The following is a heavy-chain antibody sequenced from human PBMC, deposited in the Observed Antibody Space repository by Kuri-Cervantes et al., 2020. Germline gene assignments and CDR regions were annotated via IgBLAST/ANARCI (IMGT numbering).Heavy chain of an antibody. CDR2: INPSGGST. J-gene: IGHJ6*03. CDR3: ARGVLEWLFPVPYYYYYYMDV. D-gene: IGHD3-3*01. V-gene: IGHV1-46*01. Sequence: ASVKVSCKASGYTFTGYYMHWVRQAPGQGLEWMGIINPSGGSTTYAQKFQGRVTMTRNTSISTAYMELSSLRSEDTAVYYCARGVLEWLFPVPYYYYYYMDVWGKGTTVTVSS. CDR1: GYTFTGYY.